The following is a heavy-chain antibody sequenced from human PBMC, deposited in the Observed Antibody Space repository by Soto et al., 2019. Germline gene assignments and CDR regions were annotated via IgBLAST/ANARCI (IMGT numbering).Heavy chain of an antibody. V-gene: IGHV3-30-3*01. J-gene: IGHJ4*02. CDR2: MSFDGNSK. D-gene: IGHD2-21*01. CDR3: ARGRSVIDHDDFEY. Sequence: QVQLVESGGGVVQPGRSLRLCCAASGFTFSSYSMHWVRQAPGKGLEWVAAMSFDGNSKYFADSVKGRFTISRDNSKNTLSLQMNSLGADDSAVYYCARGRSVIDHDDFEYWGQGTLVTVSS. CDR1: GFTFSSYS.